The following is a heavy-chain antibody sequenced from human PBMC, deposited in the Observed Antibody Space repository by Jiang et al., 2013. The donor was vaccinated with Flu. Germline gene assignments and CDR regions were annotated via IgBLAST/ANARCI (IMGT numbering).Heavy chain of an antibody. Sequence: SVKVSCKASGYTFTSYGISWVRQAPGQGLEWMGWISAYNGNTNYAQKLQGRVTMTTDTSTSTAYMELRSLRSDDTAVYYCARGVYYYGSGIGDFDPWGQGTLVTVSS. CDR2: ISAYNGNT. CDR1: GYTFTSYG. V-gene: IGHV1-18*01. J-gene: IGHJ5*02. CDR3: ARGVYYYGSGIGDFDP. D-gene: IGHD3-10*01.